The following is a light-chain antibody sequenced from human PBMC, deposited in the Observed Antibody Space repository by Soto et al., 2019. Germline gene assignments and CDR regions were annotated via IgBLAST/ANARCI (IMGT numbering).Light chain of an antibody. Sequence: EIVLTQSPGPLSLSPGERATLSCRASQSINSRYLAWYQQKPGQAPRLLIYGASSRATGIPDRFSGSGSETDFTLTISRLGPEDFAVYYCQQFGSSPGFTFGPGTKVDIK. CDR2: GAS. V-gene: IGKV3-20*01. J-gene: IGKJ3*01. CDR3: QQFGSSPGFT. CDR1: QSINSRY.